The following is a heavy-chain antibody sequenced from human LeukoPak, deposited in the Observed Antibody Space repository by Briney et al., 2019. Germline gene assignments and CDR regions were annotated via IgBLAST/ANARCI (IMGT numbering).Heavy chain of an antibody. J-gene: IGHJ6*02. D-gene: IGHD3-10*01. CDR3: ARDQTTMVRGAIPLSFDV. Sequence: GAPLRLSCAASGFTFSSYSMNWVRQAPGKGLEWVSYISRSSSTIYYADSVKGRFTISRDNAKNSLYLQMNSLRDEDTAVYYCARDQTTMVRGAIPLSFDVWGQGTTVTVSS. V-gene: IGHV3-48*02. CDR1: GFTFSSYS. CDR2: ISRSSSTI.